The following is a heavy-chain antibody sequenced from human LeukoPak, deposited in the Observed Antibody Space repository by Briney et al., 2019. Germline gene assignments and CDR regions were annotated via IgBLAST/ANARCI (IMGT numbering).Heavy chain of an antibody. Sequence: SETVSLTCTVSGGSISSYYWSWIRQPPGKGLEWIGFVYYSGSTNYNPSLKSRVTLSVDTSKNQFSLKLNSVTAADTAVYYCARHYCTGDNCYYFDYWGQGTLVTVSS. CDR1: GGSISSYY. D-gene: IGHD2-15*01. J-gene: IGHJ4*02. CDR2: VYYSGST. V-gene: IGHV4-59*01. CDR3: ARHYCTGDNCYYFDY.